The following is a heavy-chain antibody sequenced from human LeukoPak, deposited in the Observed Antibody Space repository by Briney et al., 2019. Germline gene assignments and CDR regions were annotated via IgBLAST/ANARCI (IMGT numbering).Heavy chain of an antibody. CDR3: ARATCCSGGSCYSLCYYYYMDV. Sequence: ASVKVSCKASGYTFTSYGISWVRQAPGQGLEWMGWNSAYNGNTNYAQKLQGRVTMTTDTSTSTAYMELRSLRSDDTAVYYCARATCCSGGSCYSLCYYYYMDVWGKGTTVTVSS. CDR1: GYTFTSYG. J-gene: IGHJ6*03. CDR2: NSAYNGNT. D-gene: IGHD2-15*01. V-gene: IGHV1-18*01.